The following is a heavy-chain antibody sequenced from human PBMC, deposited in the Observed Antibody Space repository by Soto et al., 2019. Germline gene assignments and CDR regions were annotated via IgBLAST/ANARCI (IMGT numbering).Heavy chain of an antibody. J-gene: IGHJ4*02. Sequence: PCRSQRVSWGAAGGTVGNYAMSWVRQATGKGPEWGSGISAGGGSTFHADSVKGRFTISRDNSKNTLYLQMNSLRAEDTALYYCAKNPIRNCNGDCYSAIHYFDSWGQGTLVTVSS. D-gene: IGHD2-21*01. CDR2: ISAGGGST. CDR3: AKNPIRNCNGDCYSAIHYFDS. CDR1: GGTVGNYA. V-gene: IGHV3-23*01.